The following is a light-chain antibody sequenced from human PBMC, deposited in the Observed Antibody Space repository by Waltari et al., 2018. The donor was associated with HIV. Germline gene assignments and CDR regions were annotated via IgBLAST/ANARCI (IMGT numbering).Light chain of an antibody. CDR2: SAY. V-gene: IGKV1-39*01. J-gene: IGKJ3*01. CDR1: QAISTC. CDR3: QQSDDSPFT. Sequence: DIQMTQFPSALSASLGDSVVITCRASQAISTCLNWYQQKPGKAPVLLVYSAYKLQSGAPSRFRGAGSGRDFSLSITGLQTEDFARYFCQQSDDSPFTFGPGT.